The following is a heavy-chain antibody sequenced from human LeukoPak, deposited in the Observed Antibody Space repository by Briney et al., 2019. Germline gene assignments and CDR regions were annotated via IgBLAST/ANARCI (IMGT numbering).Heavy chain of an antibody. Sequence: PGGSLRLSGVASGLRFRSYAMNWVRQAPGKGLECISTISDDSSFTYYADSVKGRSAISRDDSKNTLYLQMNNLKVEDTAVYYCAKGRCSGVGCDSFHSWGQGALVTVSS. CDR1: GLRFRSYA. V-gene: IGHV3-23*01. CDR3: AKGRCSGVGCDSFHS. D-gene: IGHD2-15*01. J-gene: IGHJ4*02. CDR2: ISDDSSFT.